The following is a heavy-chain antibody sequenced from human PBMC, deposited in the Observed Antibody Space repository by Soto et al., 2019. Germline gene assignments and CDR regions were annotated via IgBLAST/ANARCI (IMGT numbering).Heavy chain of an antibody. D-gene: IGHD6-19*01. V-gene: IGHV4-30-4*01. J-gene: IGHJ5*02. Sequence: PSETLSLTCTFSGGSISIGDYAWSWIRQPPGKGLEWIGYIYYSGSTYYNPSLKSRVTISVDTSKNQFSLKLSSVTAADTAVYYCAREFRLVTFWFDPWGQGTMVTVSS. CDR3: AREFRLVTFWFDP. CDR2: IYYSGST. CDR1: GGSISIGDYA.